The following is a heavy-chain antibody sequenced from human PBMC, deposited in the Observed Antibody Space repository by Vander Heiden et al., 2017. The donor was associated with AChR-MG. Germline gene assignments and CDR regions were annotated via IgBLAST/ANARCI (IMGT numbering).Heavy chain of an antibody. Sequence: EVQLLESGGGLVQPGGSLRLSCAPSGFTFSSYARSWVRQAPGKGLEWVSVISGSGGSTYYADSVKGRFTISRDNSKNTLYLQMNSLRAEDTAVYYCAKARLRWLQTENFDYWGQGTLVTVSS. CDR2: ISGSGGST. CDR1: GFTFSSYA. D-gene: IGHD5-12*01. CDR3: AKARLRWLQTENFDY. V-gene: IGHV3-23*01. J-gene: IGHJ4*02.